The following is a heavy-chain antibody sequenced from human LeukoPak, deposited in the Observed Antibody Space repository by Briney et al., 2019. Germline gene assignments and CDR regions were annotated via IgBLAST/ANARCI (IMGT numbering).Heavy chain of an antibody. CDR1: GYTFTSYG. V-gene: IGHV1-18*01. CDR2: ISVYSGNT. CDR3: ARGPPYYYGSGSYYPWFDP. J-gene: IGHJ5*02. D-gene: IGHD3-10*01. Sequence: RASVKVSCKASGYTFTSYGITWLRQAPGHGLEWMGWISVYSGNTNYAQKFQGRVTMTTDTSTSTAYMELRSLRSDDTAVYYCARGPPYYYGSGSYYPWFDPWGQGTLVTVSS.